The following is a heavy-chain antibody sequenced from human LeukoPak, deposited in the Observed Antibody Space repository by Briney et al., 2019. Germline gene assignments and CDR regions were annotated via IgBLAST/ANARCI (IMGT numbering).Heavy chain of an antibody. CDR2: ISGSGGST. CDR3: TRLRDGYDSDY. V-gene: IGHV3-23*01. D-gene: IGHD5-24*01. CDR1: GFTFSSYA. Sequence: GGSLRLSCAASGFTFSSYAMSWVRQAPGKGLEWVSAISGSGGSTYYADSVKGRFTISRDNSKNTLYLQMNTLRAEDTAMYYCTRLRDGYDSDYWGQGTLVTVSS. J-gene: IGHJ4*02.